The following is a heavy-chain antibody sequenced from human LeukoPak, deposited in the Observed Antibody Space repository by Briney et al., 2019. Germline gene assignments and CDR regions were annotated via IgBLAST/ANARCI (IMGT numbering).Heavy chain of an antibody. D-gene: IGHD3-16*01. V-gene: IGHV1-2*02. J-gene: IGHJ4*02. Sequence: ASVKVSCKTSGYTFTFYYLHWMRQAPGQGLEWMGWINPNSGGTNYAQKFQGGVTMTRDTSISTAYMDLSRLRSDDTAVYYCARGSSSFLGYFDYWAQGTLVTVSS. CDR3: ARGSSSFLGYFDY. CDR2: INPNSGGT. CDR1: GYTFTFYY.